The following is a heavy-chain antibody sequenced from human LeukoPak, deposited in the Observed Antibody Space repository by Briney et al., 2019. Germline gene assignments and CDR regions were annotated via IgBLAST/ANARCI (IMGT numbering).Heavy chain of an antibody. D-gene: IGHD3-22*01. CDR3: ARVPENTPNYFDSRGALDY. CDR2: ISSSSNYI. J-gene: IGHJ4*02. V-gene: IGHV3-21*01. CDR1: GFTFSTYS. Sequence: GGSLRLSCAASGFTFSTYSMNWVRQAPGKGLEWVSSISSSSNYIYYADSVKGRFTISRDNAKNSLYLQMNSLRAEDTAVYYCARVPENTPNYFDSRGALDYWGQGTLVTVSS.